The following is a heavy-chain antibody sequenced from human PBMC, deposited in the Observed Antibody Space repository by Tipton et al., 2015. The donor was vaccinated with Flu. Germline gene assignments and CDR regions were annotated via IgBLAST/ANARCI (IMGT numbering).Heavy chain of an antibody. D-gene: IGHD3-10*01. J-gene: IGHJ5*02. CDR2: IYHSGST. CDR1: GYSISSGYY. CDR3: ARGTLWFGDTSGWFDP. V-gene: IGHV4-38-2*02. Sequence: TLSLTCTVSGYSISSGYYWGWIRQPPGKGLECIGSIYHSGSTYYNPSLKSRVTIAVDTSKNQFSLKLSSVTAADTAVYYCARGTLWFGDTSGWFDPWGQGTLVTVSS.